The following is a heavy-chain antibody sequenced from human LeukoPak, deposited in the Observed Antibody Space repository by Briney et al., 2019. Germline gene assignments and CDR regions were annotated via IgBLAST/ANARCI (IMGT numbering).Heavy chain of an antibody. CDR3: ARADLWSGPFDY. V-gene: IGHV4-59*01. CDR2: IYYSGST. J-gene: IGHJ4*02. D-gene: IGHD3-10*01. CDR1: GGSISSYY. Sequence: SETLSLTCTVSGGSISSYYWSWIRQPPGKGLEWIGYIYYSGSTNYNPSLKSRVTISVDTSKNQFSLKLSSVTAADTAVYYCARADLWSGPFDYWGQGTLVTVSS.